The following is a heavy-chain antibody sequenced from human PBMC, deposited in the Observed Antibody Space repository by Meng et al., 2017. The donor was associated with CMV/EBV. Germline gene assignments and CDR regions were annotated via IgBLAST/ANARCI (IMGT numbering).Heavy chain of an antibody. CDR2: IYSCGST. J-gene: IGHJ4*02. CDR3: ARGPGDMDY. CDR1: GFTVSSNY. Sequence: GGSLSLSCAASGFTVSSNYMSWVRQAPGKGLEWVSVIYSCGSTYYADSVKGRFTISRDNSKNTLYLQMNSLRAEDTAVYYCARGPGDMDYWGQGTLVTVSS. D-gene: IGHD7-27*01. V-gene: IGHV3-66*03.